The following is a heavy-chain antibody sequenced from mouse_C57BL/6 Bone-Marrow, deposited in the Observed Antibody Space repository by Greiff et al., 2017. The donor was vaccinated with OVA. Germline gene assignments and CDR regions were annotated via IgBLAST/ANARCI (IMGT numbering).Heavy chain of an antibody. D-gene: IGHD1-1*01. CDR2: IRSKSNNYAT. Sequence: VQLQQSGGGLVQPKGSLKLSCAASGFSFNTYAMNWVRQAPGKGLEWVARIRSKSNNYATYYADSVKDRFTISRDDSESMLYLQMNNLKTEDTAMYYCVRQCPYGSSHFDYWGQGTTLTVSS. CDR1: GFSFNTYA. J-gene: IGHJ2*01. V-gene: IGHV10-1*01. CDR3: VRQCPYGSSHFDY.